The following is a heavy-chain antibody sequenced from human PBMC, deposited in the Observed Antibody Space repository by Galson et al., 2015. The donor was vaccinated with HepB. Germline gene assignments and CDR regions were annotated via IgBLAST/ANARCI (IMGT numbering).Heavy chain of an antibody. D-gene: IGHD1-26*01. CDR3: ARDSPLRWELTISYYFDY. CDR1: GYTFTSYG. J-gene: IGHJ4*02. V-gene: IGHV1-18*01. CDR2: ISAYNGNT. Sequence: SVTVSCKASGYTFTSYGISWVRQAPGQGLEWMGWISAYNGNTNYAQKLQGRVTMTTDISTCTAYMELRSLRSDDTAVYYCARDSPLRWELTISYYFDYWGQGTLVTVSS.